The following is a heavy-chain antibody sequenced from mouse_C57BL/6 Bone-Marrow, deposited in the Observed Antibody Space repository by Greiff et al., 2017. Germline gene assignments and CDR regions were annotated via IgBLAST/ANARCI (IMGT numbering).Heavy chain of an antibody. J-gene: IGHJ3*01. Sequence: QVQLQQSGPGLVQPSQSLSITCTVSGFSLTSYGVHWVRQSPGKGLEWLGVIWRGGSTDYNAAFMSRLSIPKDNSKRQVFLKSNRLQADDAAIYYCAKKGKGFWYAYWGQGTLVTVSA. CDR3: AKKGKGFWYAY. CDR1: GFSLTSYG. CDR2: IWRGGST. V-gene: IGHV2-5*01.